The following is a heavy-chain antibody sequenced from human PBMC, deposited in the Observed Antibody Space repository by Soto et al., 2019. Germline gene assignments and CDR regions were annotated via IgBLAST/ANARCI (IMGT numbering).Heavy chain of an antibody. CDR3: EGDPMLACCGGDCYTPY. V-gene: IGHV4-34*01. CDR2: IQNSGST. D-gene: IGHD2-21*02. Sequence: PSETLSLTCAVYGGSFSGYSWSWIRQPPGKGLEWIGEIQNSGSTNYNPSLKSRVTISVDTSKNQCSLKLSSVTAADTAVYYCEGDPMLACCGGDCYTPYWGEGTLVTV. J-gene: IGHJ4*02. CDR1: GGSFSGYS.